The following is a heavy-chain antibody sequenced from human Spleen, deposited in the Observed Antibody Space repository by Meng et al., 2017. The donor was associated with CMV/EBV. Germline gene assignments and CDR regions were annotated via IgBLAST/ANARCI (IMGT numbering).Heavy chain of an antibody. CDR3: GYGGYYSGDY. V-gene: IGHV4-34*01. CDR2: ISHSGRT. D-gene: IGHD3-3*01. Sequence: TLSLTCAVHGFFSGYYCTWIRQSPGKGLEWIGEISHSGRTNYSPSLKSRIIISADTSKNQFFLNLSSVTAADTAVYYCGYGGYYSGDYWGQGTLVTVSS. J-gene: IGHJ4*02. CDR1: GFFSGYY.